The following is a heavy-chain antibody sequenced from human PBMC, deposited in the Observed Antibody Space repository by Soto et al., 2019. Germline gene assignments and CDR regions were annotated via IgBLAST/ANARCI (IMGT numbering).Heavy chain of an antibody. J-gene: IGHJ4*02. D-gene: IGHD3-22*01. CDR1: GYTFTGYY. Sequence: ASVKVSCKASGYTFTGYYMHWVRQAPGQGLEWMGWINPNSGGTNYAQKFQGRVTMTRDTSISTAYMELSRLRSDDTAVYYCARNYDSSGNFDYWGQGTLVTVSS. CDR2: INPNSGGT. V-gene: IGHV1-2*02. CDR3: ARNYDSSGNFDY.